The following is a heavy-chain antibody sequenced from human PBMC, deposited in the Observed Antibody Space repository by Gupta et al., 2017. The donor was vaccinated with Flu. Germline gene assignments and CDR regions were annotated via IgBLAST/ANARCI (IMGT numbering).Heavy chain of an antibody. D-gene: IGHD4-17*01. Sequence: QVQLVESGGGLVKPGGSLRLSCAASGFTFSDYYMSWIRQAPGKGLEWVSYISSSSSYTNYADSVKGRFTISRDNAKNSLYLQMNSLRSEDTAVYYCARVTLHPPPYGDFPMKDYWGQGTLVTVSS. CDR3: ARVTLHPPPYGDFPMKDY. CDR2: ISSSSSYT. CDR1: GFTFSDYY. V-gene: IGHV3-11*05. J-gene: IGHJ4*02.